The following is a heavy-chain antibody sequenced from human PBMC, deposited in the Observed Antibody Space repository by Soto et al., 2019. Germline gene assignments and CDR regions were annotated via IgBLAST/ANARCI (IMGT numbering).Heavy chain of an antibody. CDR1: GFTYSSHG. D-gene: IGHD5-12*01. CDR2: LSSGGGST. Sequence: EAQLLESGGELIQPGGSLRLSCAASGFTYSSHGMSWVRQAPGKGLEWIAGLSSGGGSTYYADSVKGRFTISSDNSKNTLDLIMNSLRVEDTALYYCARDGQYRTDGFDIWGQGTMVTVSS. V-gene: IGHV3-23*01. J-gene: IGHJ3*02. CDR3: ARDGQYRTDGFDI.